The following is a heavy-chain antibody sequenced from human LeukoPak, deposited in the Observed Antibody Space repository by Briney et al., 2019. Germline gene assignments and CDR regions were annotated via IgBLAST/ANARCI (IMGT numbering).Heavy chain of an antibody. V-gene: IGHV3-23*01. J-gene: IGHJ3*02. CDR1: GFTFSSYA. CDR3: ASAMYYDYVWGSYRDAFDI. Sequence: GASLRLSCAASGFTFSSYAMSWVRQAPGKGLEWVSAISGSGGSTYYADSVKGRFTISRDNSKNTLYLQMNSLRAEDTAVYYCASAMYYDYVWGSYRDAFDIWGQGTMVTVSS. D-gene: IGHD3-16*02. CDR2: ISGSGGST.